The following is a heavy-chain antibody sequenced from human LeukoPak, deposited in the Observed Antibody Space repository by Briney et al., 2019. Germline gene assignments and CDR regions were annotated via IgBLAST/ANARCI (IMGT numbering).Heavy chain of an antibody. Sequence: PSETLSLTCTVSGGSISSYYWSWIRQPPGKGLEWIGYIYYSGSTNYNPSLKSRVTISVDTSKNQFSLKLGSVTAADTAVYYCAREGGVSYFFDYWGQGTLVTVSS. CDR1: GGSISSYY. CDR3: AREGGVSYFFDY. CDR2: IYYSGST. J-gene: IGHJ4*02. V-gene: IGHV4-59*01. D-gene: IGHD3-16*01.